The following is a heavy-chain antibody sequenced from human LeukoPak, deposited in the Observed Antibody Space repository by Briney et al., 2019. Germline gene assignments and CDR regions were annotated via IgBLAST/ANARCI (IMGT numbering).Heavy chain of an antibody. Sequence: SETLTLTCTVSGYSISTCYYWGWIRQPPGKGLEGIGSIYHSGSTYYDPSLKSRVTISVDTSKNQFSLKLSSVTAADTAVYSCGRHRELLPAAFDYWGQGTLVTVSS. CDR3: GRHRELLPAAFDY. V-gene: IGHV4-38-2*02. J-gene: IGHJ4*02. CDR1: GYSISTCYY. CDR2: IYHSGST. D-gene: IGHD2-2*01.